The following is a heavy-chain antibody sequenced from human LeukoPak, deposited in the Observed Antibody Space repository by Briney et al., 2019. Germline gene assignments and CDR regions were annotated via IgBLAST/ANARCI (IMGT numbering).Heavy chain of an antibody. CDR1: GGTFSSYA. V-gene: IGHV1-69*13. D-gene: IGHD3-9*01. CDR2: IIPIFGTA. J-gene: IGHJ6*02. CDR3: ARVEDDILTGYYPYYYYGMDV. Sequence: SVKVSCKASGGTFSSYAVSWVRQAPGQGLEWMGGIIPIFGTANYAQKFQGRVTITADESTSTAYMELSSLRSEDTAVYYCARVEDDILTGYYPYYYYGMDVWGQGTTVTVSS.